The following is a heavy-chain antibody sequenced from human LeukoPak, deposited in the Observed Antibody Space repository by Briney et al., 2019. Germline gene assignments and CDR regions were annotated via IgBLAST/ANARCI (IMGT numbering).Heavy chain of an antibody. CDR2: INPNSGGT. D-gene: IGHD6-13*01. CDR1: GYTFTGYY. Sequence: GASVKVSCKASGYTFTGYYMHWVRQAPGQGLEWMGWINPNSGGTNYAQKFQGRVTMTRDTSISTAYMELSRLRSDDTAVYYCARAGRGSWYRDNWFDPWGQGTLVTVSS. J-gene: IGHJ5*02. CDR3: ARAGRGSWYRDNWFDP. V-gene: IGHV1-2*02.